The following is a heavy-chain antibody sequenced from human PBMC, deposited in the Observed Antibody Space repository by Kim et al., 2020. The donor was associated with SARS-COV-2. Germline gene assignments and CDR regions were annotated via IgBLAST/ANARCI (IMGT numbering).Heavy chain of an antibody. CDR2: IYPGDSDT. CDR3: ARLPCGSSTSCEYYFDY. J-gene: IGHJ4*02. CDR1: GYSFTSYW. Sequence: GESLKISCKGSGYSFTSYWIGWVRQMPGKGLEWMGIIYPGDSDTRYSPSFQGQVTISADKSISTAYLQWSSLKASDTAMYYCARLPCGSSTSCEYYFDYWGQGTLVTVSS. V-gene: IGHV5-51*01. D-gene: IGHD2-2*01.